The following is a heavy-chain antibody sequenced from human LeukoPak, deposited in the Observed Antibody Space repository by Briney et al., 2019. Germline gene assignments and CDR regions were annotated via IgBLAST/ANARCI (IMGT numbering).Heavy chain of an antibody. D-gene: IGHD3-22*01. V-gene: IGHV3-30*04. CDR2: ISYDGSNK. CDR3: ARDITTIVVVPGGYLDY. Sequence: PGGSLRLSCAASRFTFSSYAMHWVRQAPGKGLEWVAVISYDGSNKYYADSVKGRFTISRDNSKNTLYLQMNSLRAEDTAVYYCARDITTIVVVPGGYLDYWGQGTLVTVSS. CDR1: RFTFSSYA. J-gene: IGHJ4*02.